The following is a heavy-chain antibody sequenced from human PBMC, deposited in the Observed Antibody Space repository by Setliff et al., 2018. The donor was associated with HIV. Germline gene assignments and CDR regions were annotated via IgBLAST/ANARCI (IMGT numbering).Heavy chain of an antibody. D-gene: IGHD3-16*01. CDR1: GFTFSSYD. V-gene: IGHV3-13*01. J-gene: IGHJ6*02. CDR2: IGTGGDT. Sequence: PGGSLRLSCEASGFTFSSYDFHWVRQAAGKGLEWVSVIGTGGDTYYVDSVKGRFTISRENARNSLYLQMNSLRAGDTAVYYCAREIRTVYTGGHYFYGIDVWGQGTAVTVSS. CDR3: AREIRTVYTGGHYFYGIDV.